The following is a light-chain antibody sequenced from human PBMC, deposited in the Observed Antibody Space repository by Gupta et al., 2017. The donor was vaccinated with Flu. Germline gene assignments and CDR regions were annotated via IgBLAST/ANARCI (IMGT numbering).Light chain of an antibody. Sequence: DIVITKSPLSLPVTPGEPASISCRSSQGLMHSNGYNYLEWYLQRPGQSPQLLIYVGSTRACGVPDSFSGSGSGTDFTLKISKGEAEDVGVYYCRQKLQTQRTFGQGTKVEIK. V-gene: IGKV2-28*01. CDR2: VGS. CDR3: RQKLQTQRT. CDR1: QGLMHSNGYNY. J-gene: IGKJ1*01.